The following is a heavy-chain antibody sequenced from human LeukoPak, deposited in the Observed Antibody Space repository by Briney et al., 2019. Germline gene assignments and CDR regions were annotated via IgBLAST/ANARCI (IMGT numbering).Heavy chain of an antibody. CDR1: GFTFSGYP. Sequence: PGGSLRLSCAASGFTFSGYPIHWVRQAPGKGLEWVAVISYDGSNKYYADSVKGRFTISRDNSKNTLYLQMNSLRAEDTAVYYCARGPNWNDPYYFDYWGQGTLVTVSS. CDR3: ARGPNWNDPYYFDY. V-gene: IGHV3-30-3*01. D-gene: IGHD1-1*01. J-gene: IGHJ4*02. CDR2: ISYDGSNK.